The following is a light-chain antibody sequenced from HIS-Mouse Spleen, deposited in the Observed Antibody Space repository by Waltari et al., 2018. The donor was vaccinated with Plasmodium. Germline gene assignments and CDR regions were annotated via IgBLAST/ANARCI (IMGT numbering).Light chain of an antibody. CDR1: QSVSSN. Sequence: EIVMTQSPATLSVSPGDRATLSCRASQSVSSNLAWYQQKPGQAPRPLIYGASTRATGIPARLSGSGSGTEFTLTISSLQSEDFAVYYCQQYNNWSFTFGPGTKVDIK. V-gene: IGKV3-15*01. CDR2: GAS. CDR3: QQYNNWSFT. J-gene: IGKJ3*01.